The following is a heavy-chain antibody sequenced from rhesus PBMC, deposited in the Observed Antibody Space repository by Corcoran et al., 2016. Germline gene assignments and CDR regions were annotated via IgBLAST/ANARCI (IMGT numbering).Heavy chain of an antibody. CDR1: GGSISGGYG. Sequence: QVQLQESGPGLVKPSETLSLTCAVSGGSISGGYGWSWIRQPPGKGVGWIGHIFGSIGSTYYNPSLKSRVTISRDTSKNQFSLKLSSVTAADTAVYYCARHEVLQYLDWLPYFDYWGQGVLVTVSS. D-gene: IGHD3-3*01. CDR2: IFGSIGST. CDR3: ARHEVLQYLDWLPYFDY. J-gene: IGHJ4*01. V-gene: IGHV4S7*01.